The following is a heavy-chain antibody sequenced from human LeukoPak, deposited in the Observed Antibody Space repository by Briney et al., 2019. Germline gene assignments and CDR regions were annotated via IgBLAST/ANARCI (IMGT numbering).Heavy chain of an antibody. Sequence: GRSLRLSCAASGFTFSSYGMHWVRQAPGKGLEWVAVISYDGSNKYYADSVKGRFTISRDNSKNTLYLQMNSLRAEDTAVYYCAKGLWYYYDSSGYVDYWGQGTLVTVSS. J-gene: IGHJ4*02. CDR1: GFTFSSYG. CDR3: AKGLWYYYDSSGYVDY. CDR2: ISYDGSNK. D-gene: IGHD3-22*01. V-gene: IGHV3-30*18.